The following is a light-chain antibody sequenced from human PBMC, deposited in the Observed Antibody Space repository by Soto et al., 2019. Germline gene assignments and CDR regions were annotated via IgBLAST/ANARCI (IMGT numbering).Light chain of an antibody. CDR3: QQYNNWLT. CDR2: GAS. V-gene: IGKV3-15*01. J-gene: IGKJ4*01. CDR1: QTISSN. Sequence: VVMTQSPATLSVSPGETATLSCRASQTISSNLAWYQQQPGRAPRLLIFGASTRATGVPARFSGSGSGTEFTLTISSLQSEDSAVYYCQQYNNWLTFGGGTKVEIK.